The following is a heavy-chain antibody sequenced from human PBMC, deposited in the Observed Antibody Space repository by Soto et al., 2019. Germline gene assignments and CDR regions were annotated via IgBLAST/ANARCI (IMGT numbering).Heavy chain of an antibody. V-gene: IGHV3-21*06. J-gene: IGHJ4*01. Sequence: PGGSLRLSCAASGFTFSSYSLSWVRKAPGKGLEWVSSISSSSTYIYYADSVRGRFTISRDDAKNSLFLQMSSLRVEDTAVYYCARGGDTSGSWPRYWGQGTLVTVSS. CDR3: ARGGDTSGSWPRY. CDR2: ISSSSTYI. D-gene: IGHD6-19*01. CDR1: GFTFSSYS.